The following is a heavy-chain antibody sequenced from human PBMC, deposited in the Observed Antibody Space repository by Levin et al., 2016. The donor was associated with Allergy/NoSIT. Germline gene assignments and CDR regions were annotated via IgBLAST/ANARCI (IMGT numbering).Heavy chain of an antibody. CDR1: GFTFSNAW. J-gene: IGHJ4*02. Sequence: GESLKISCAASGFTFSNAWMSWVRQAPGKGLEWVSYISSSSSTIYYADSVKGRFTISRDNAKNSLYLQMNSLRAEDTAVYYCAREEWATEFDYWGQGTLVTVSS. V-gene: IGHV3-48*01. D-gene: IGHD5-24*01. CDR2: ISSSSSTI. CDR3: AREEWATEFDY.